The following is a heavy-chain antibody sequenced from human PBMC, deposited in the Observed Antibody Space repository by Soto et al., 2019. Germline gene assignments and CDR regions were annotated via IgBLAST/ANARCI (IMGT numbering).Heavy chain of an antibody. CDR2: IWYDGSNT. D-gene: IGHD3-10*01. J-gene: IGHJ6*03. V-gene: IGHV3-33*06. Sequence: PGGSLRLSCVASGFFLRDFGMHWVRQAPGKGLEWVSVIWYDGSNTYQGESVKGRFTMSRDISKNTLYLQMDSLRPEDTAVYYCAKGPHSASGYYYLDVWGKGTTVTVSS. CDR1: GFFLRDFG. CDR3: AKGPHSASGYYYLDV.